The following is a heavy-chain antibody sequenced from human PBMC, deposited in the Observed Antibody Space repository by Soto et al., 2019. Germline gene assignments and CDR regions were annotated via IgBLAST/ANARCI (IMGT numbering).Heavy chain of an antibody. V-gene: IGHV4-31*03. CDR2: IYYSGTT. Sequence: QVQLRESGPGLVRPSQTLSLTCTVSGASISSGGYYWNWIRQHPGKGLEWIGNIYYSGTTYYNPSLESRVTISVDTSKNHFFLKLSSVTAAATAVYYCARDKGSATGFFDYWGQGSAVTVSS. D-gene: IGHD6-13*01. CDR3: ARDKGSATGFFDY. CDR1: GASISSGGYY. J-gene: IGHJ4*02.